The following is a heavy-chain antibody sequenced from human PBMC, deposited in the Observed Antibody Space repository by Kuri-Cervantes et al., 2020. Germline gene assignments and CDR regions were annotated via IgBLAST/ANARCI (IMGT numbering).Heavy chain of an antibody. CDR3: AKDRRVAAAGSGFDY. D-gene: IGHD6-13*01. CDR1: GFIFSKYA. J-gene: IGHJ4*02. Sequence: GESLKISCVTSGFIFSKYALHWVRQAPGKGLEYLSHISNNGMSTHHADSVKDRFTISRDNSKNTLYLQMNSLRAEDTAVYYCAKDRRVAAAGSGFDYWGQGTLVTVSS. V-gene: IGHV3-64*02. CDR2: ISNNGMST.